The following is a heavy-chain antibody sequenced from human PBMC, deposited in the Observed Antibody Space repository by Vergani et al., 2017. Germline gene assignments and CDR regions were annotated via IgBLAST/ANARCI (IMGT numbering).Heavy chain of an antibody. Sequence: EVHLEESGGGLVQPGGSLRLSCAASGFTFGDYYMAWIRLAPGKGLDWVASIKRDGTETFYVDSVKGRFTISRDNAKTTLYLQMNSLGDEDRGVYYCARICGGSAPYLHYWGQGTLVTVAS. CDR3: ARICGGSAPYLHY. V-gene: IGHV3-7*01. CDR2: IKRDGTET. D-gene: IGHD2-21*01. J-gene: IGHJ1*01. CDR1: GFTFGDYY.